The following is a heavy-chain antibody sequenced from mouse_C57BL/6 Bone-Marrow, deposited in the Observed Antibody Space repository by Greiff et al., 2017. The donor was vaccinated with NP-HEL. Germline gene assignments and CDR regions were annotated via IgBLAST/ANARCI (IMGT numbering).Heavy chain of an antibody. Sequence: QVQLKQSGAELVKPGASVKLSCKASGYTFTSYWMHWVKQRPGQGLEWIGMIHPNSGSTNYNEKFKSKATLTVDKSSSTAYMQLSSLTSEDSAVYYCAGPLDGYAYWGQGTLVTVSA. CDR1: GYTFTSYW. D-gene: IGHD2-3*01. CDR2: IHPNSGST. CDR3: AGPLDGYAY. V-gene: IGHV1-64*01. J-gene: IGHJ3*01.